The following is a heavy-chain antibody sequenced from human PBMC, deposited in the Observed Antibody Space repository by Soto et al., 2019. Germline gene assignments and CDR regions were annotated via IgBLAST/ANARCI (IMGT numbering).Heavy chain of an antibody. D-gene: IGHD6-13*01. CDR2: ISSGGSTI. V-gene: IGHV3-11*01. CDR3: ARGTFYSSSWFDY. J-gene: IGHJ4*02. CDR1: GFSFSDYY. Sequence: GGSLRLSCAASGFSFSDYYMSWIRQAPGKGLEWVSYISSGGSTIYYADSVKGRFTISRDNAKDSLYLQMNSLRAEDMAVYYCARGTFYSSSWFDYWGQGTLVTVSS.